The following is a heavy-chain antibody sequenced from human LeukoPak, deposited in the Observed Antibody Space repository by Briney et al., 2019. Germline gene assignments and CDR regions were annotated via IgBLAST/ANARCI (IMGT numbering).Heavy chain of an antibody. CDR1: GFRFSNYA. D-gene: IGHD3-22*01. Sequence: GGSLRLSCAASGFRFSNYAMHWVRQAPGKGLEWVAGISYDGSKKYYADSVKGRFTISRDNSKNTLYLQMNSLRADDTAMYYCAKRYDTTVYSINFDYWGQGTLVTVSS. CDR3: AKRYDTTVYSINFDY. CDR2: ISYDGSKK. V-gene: IGHV3-30*18. J-gene: IGHJ4*02.